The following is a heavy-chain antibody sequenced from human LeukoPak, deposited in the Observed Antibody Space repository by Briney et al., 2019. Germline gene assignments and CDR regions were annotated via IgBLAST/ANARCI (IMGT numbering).Heavy chain of an antibody. CDR2: INSDGRTT. Sequence: GGSLRLSCEASEFTFSSYWMHWVRHAPRKGLVWVSRINSDGRTTIYADSVKGRFTIYRDNAKNTLYLQMNSLRAEDTAVYYCAREGYYDSSGYSIRFSYWGQGTLVTVSS. CDR1: EFTFSSYW. CDR3: AREGYYDSSGYSIRFSY. J-gene: IGHJ4*02. V-gene: IGHV3-74*01. D-gene: IGHD3-22*01.